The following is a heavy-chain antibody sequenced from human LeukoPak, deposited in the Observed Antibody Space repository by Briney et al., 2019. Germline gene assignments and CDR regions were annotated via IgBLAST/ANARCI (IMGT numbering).Heavy chain of an antibody. CDR2: ISYSGSI. V-gene: IGHV4-39*02. CDR3: ARDYGDYSTYYYGMDV. J-gene: IGHJ6*02. CDR1: GGSISSSRYF. Sequence: SETLSLTCTVSGGSISSSRYFWGWIRQPPGKGLEWIGSISYSGSIYYNPSLKGRVTISVDTSKNQFSLKLSSVTAAGTAVYYCARDYGDYSTYYYGMDVWGQGTTVTVSS. D-gene: IGHD4-17*01.